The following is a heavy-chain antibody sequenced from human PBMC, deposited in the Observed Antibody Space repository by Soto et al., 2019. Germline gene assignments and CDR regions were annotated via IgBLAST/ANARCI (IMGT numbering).Heavy chain of an antibody. CDR2: ISYDGSNK. Sequence: GGSLRLSCAASGFTFSIYAMHWVRQAPGKGLEWVAVISYDGSNKYYADSVKGRFTISRDNSKNTLYLQMNSLRAEDTAVYYCARESLIAVAGPNWFDPWGQGTLVTVSS. D-gene: IGHD6-19*01. CDR1: GFTFSIYA. CDR3: ARESLIAVAGPNWFDP. V-gene: IGHV3-30-3*01. J-gene: IGHJ5*02.